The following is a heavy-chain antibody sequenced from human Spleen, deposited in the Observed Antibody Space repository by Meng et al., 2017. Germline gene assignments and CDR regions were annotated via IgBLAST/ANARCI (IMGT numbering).Heavy chain of an antibody. J-gene: IGHJ4*02. CDR2: IKSENDGGTT. D-gene: IGHD3/OR15-3a*01. CDR3: TTDRLSRVNDFGVFDY. V-gene: IGHV3-15*01. CDR1: GFTFSNAW. Sequence: ESLKISCAGSGFTFSNAWMSWVRQAPGKGLEWVGRIKSENDGGTTDFAAPVKGRFSISREYSKKTLYRQTNSLKIEDTAVYYWTTDRLSRVNDFGVFDYWGQGTLVTVSS.